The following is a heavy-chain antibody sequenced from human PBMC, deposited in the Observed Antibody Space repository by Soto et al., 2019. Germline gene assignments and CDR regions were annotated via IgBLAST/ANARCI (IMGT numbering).Heavy chain of an antibody. CDR2: IYYSGST. J-gene: IGHJ4*02. D-gene: IGHD7-27*01. V-gene: IGHV4-59*01. CDR1: GGSISSYY. Sequence: TSETLSLTCTVSGGSISSYYWSWIRQPPGKGLEWIGYIYYSGSTDYDPSFKSRVTISVDTSKNQFSLKLSSVTAADTAVYYCARRWGTYFDFWGQGTLVTVSS. CDR3: ARRWGTYFDF.